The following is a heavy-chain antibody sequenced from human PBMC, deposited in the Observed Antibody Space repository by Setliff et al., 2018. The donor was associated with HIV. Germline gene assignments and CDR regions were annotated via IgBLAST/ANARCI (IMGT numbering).Heavy chain of an antibody. Sequence: YWSWIRQHPGKGLEWMGIIYPGDSDTRYSPSFQGQVTISADKSISTAYLQWSSLKASDTAIYYCARRAGPGGMDVWGQGTTVTVSS. V-gene: IGHV5-51*01. CDR1: YW. J-gene: IGHJ6*02. CDR3: ARRAGPGGMDV. CDR2: IYPGDSDT.